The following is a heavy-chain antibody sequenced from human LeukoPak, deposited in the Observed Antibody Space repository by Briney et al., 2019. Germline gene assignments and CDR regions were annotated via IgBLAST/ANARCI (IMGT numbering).Heavy chain of an antibody. V-gene: IGHV4-61*02. J-gene: IGHJ4*02. D-gene: IGHD3-22*01. CDR3: AIFYYDSSGYYFDY. CDR1: GGSISSGSYY. CDR2: IYTSGGT. Sequence: SQTLSLTCTVSGGSISSGSYYWSWIRQPAGKGLEWMGRIYTSGGTNYNPSLKSRVTISVDTSKNQFSLKLSSVTAADTAVYYCAIFYYDSSGYYFDYWGQGTLVTVSS.